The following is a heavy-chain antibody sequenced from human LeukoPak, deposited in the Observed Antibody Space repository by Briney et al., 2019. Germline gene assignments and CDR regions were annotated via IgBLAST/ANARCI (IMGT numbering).Heavy chain of an antibody. CDR2: INPSGGST. CDR1: GYTFTSYY. Sequence: GASVKVSCKASGYTFTSYYMHWVRQAPGQGLEWMGIINPSGGSTSYAQKFQGRVTMTRDTSTSTVYMELSSLRSEDTAVYYCARDTTHDTRRYDAFDIWGQGTMVIVAS. V-gene: IGHV1-46*01. J-gene: IGHJ3*02. D-gene: IGHD3-9*01. CDR3: ARDTTHDTRRYDAFDI.